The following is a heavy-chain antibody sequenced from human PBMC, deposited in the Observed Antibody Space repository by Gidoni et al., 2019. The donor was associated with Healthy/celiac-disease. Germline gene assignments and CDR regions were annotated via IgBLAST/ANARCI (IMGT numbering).Heavy chain of an antibody. D-gene: IGHD3-3*01. J-gene: IGHJ6*03. CDR3: TTDSLGFLGPNYYYYMDV. CDR2: IKSKTDGGTT. CDR1: GFSFSNAW. V-gene: IGHV3-15*01. Sequence: EVQLVESGGGLVKPGGSLRLSWAASGFSFSNAWLRGVRQAPGKGMEWVGRIKSKTDGGTTDYAAPVKGRFTISRDDSKNTLYLQMNSIKTEDTAVYYCTTDSLGFLGPNYYYYMDVWGKGTTVTVSS.